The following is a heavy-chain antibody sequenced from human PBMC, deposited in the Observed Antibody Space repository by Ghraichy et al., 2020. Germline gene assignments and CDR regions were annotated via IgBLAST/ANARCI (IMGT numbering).Heavy chain of an antibody. Sequence: GGSLRLSCAASGFTFSTYGMHWVRQAPGKGLEWVSFISYDGTNKYYADSVKGRFTISRDNSKNTLYLQMNSLRAEDTAVYYCAKDRLAYWGQGTLVTVSS. D-gene: IGHD3-16*01. V-gene: IGHV3-30*18. CDR1: GFTFSTYG. CDR2: ISYDGTNK. CDR3: AKDRLAY. J-gene: IGHJ4*02.